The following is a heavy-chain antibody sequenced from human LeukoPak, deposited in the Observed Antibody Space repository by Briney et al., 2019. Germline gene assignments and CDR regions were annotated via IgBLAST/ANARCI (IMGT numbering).Heavy chain of an antibody. CDR1: GGSISSYY. CDR3: ARLSDDYGDYWYFDL. D-gene: IGHD4-17*01. J-gene: IGHJ2*01. CDR2: IYYSGST. Sequence: SETLSLTCTVSGGSISSYYWSWIRQPPGKGLEWIGYIYYSGSTNYNPSLKSRVTISVDTSKNQFSLKLSSVTAADTAVYYCARLSDDYGDYWYFDLWGRGTLVTVSS. V-gene: IGHV4-59*08.